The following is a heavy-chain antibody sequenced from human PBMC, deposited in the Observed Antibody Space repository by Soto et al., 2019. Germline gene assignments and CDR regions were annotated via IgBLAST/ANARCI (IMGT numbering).Heavy chain of an antibody. D-gene: IGHD3-9*01. CDR3: ARILNYDILPRSHDAFDI. V-gene: IGHV1-69*13. CDR1: GGTFSSYA. J-gene: IGHJ3*02. Sequence: ASVKVSCKASGGTFSSYAISWVRQAPGQGLEWMGGIIPIFGTANYAQKFQGRVTITADESTSTAYMELSSLRSEDTAVYYCARILNYDILPRSHDAFDIWGQWTMGTASS. CDR2: IIPIFGTA.